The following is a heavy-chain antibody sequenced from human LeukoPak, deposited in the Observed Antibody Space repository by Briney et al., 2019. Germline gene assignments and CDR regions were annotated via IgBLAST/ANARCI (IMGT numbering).Heavy chain of an antibody. CDR3: ARLHYDILTGYWFGFDY. CDR1: GGSISSSSYY. V-gene: IGHV4-39*01. CDR2: IYYSGST. Sequence: SETLSLTCTVSGGSISSSSYYWGWIRQPPGKGLEWIGSIYYSGSTHYNPSLKSRVTISVDTSKNQFSLKLSSVTAADTAVYYCARLHYDILTGYWFGFDYWGQGTLVTVSS. D-gene: IGHD3-9*01. J-gene: IGHJ4*02.